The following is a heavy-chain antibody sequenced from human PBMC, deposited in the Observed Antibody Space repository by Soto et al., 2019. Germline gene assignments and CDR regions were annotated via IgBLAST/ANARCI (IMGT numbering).Heavy chain of an antibody. CDR3: ATDEMAPYYYDSSGYYPHYYGMDV. D-gene: IGHD3-22*01. V-gene: IGHV3-11*01. CDR2: ISSSGSTI. CDR1: GFTFSDYY. J-gene: IGHJ6*02. Sequence: GGSLRLSCAASGFTFSDYYMSWIRQAPGKGLEWVSYISSSGSTIYYADSVKGRFTISRDNAKNSLYLQMNSLRAEDTAVYYCATDEMAPYYYDSSGYYPHYYGMDVWGQGTTVTVSS.